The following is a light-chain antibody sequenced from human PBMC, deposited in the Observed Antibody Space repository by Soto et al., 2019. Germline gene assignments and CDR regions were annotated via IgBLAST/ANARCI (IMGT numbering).Light chain of an antibody. V-gene: IGKV1-9*01. Sequence: DIQLTQSPSFLSASVGDRVAITCRASQGISSYLAWYQKKPGTAPKLLIHSASTLQSGVPSRFSGSGSGTEFTLTISSLQHEDFAIYYCQQLNSYALTFGGGTKVEIK. CDR3: QQLNSYALT. CDR2: SAS. CDR1: QGISSY. J-gene: IGKJ4*01.